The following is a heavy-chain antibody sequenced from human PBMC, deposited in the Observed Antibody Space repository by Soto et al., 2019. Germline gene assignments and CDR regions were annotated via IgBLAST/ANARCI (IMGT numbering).Heavy chain of an antibody. CDR1: GESFSAYY. V-gene: IGHV4-34*01. J-gene: IGHJ6*02. D-gene: IGHD3-9*01. CDR2: SNHSGST. Sequence: PSETLSLTCAVYGESFSAYYWTWMRQPPGKGLEWIGESNHSGSTKYNPSLRSRVTVSVDTSKHQFSLKLSSVTAADTAVYYCARDTRRYDILTGYYGSWYYYGMDVWGQGTTVTVS. CDR3: ARDTRRYDILTGYYGSWYYYGMDV.